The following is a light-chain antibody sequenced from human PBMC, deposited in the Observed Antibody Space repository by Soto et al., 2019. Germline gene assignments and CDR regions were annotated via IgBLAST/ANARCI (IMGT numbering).Light chain of an antibody. Sequence: DIQLTQSPSTLSASVGERVTITCRASQSVSNRLAWYQQKPGKAPKLLIYDVSSLESGVPSRFRGSGSGTEFILTISRLQPDDFETYYCQQYDSYSWTFDQGTKVDIK. CDR1: QSVSNR. CDR3: QQYDSYSWT. CDR2: DVS. J-gene: IGKJ1*01. V-gene: IGKV1-5*01.